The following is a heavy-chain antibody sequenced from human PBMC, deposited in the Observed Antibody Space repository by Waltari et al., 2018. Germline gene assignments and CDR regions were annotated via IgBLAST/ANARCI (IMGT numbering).Heavy chain of an antibody. J-gene: IGHJ4*02. Sequence: QVQLQQSGPGLVKPSQTLSLTCAISGARVPSNSAIWNWIRQSPSRGLEWLGRTYYRSKWYSDSAVSVKSRITINPDTSKNQFSLQLNSVTPEDTAVYYCARGGFGFNAGRFDSWGRGTLVTVTS. CDR1: GARVPSNSAI. CDR3: ARGGFGFNAGRFDS. CDR2: TYYRSKWYS. D-gene: IGHD3-10*01. V-gene: IGHV6-1*01.